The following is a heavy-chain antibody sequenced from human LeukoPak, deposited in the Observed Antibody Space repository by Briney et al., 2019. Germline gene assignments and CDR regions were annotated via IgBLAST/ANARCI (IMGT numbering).Heavy chain of an antibody. CDR3: ARGANWFDP. CDR2: TYYSGST. V-gene: IGHV4-61*01. Sequence: SETLSLTCTVSGYSISSGYYWGWIRQTPGKGLEWIGYTYYSGSTNYNPSLKSRVIISVDTSKNQFSLKLSSVTAADTAVYYCARGANWFDPCGQGTLVTVSS. J-gene: IGHJ5*02. CDR1: GYSISSGYY.